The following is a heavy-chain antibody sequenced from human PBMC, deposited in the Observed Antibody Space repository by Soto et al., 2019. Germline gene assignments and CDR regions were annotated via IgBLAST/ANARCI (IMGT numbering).Heavy chain of an antibody. Sequence: VGAGGSLRLSCTASGFTFGDYAMSWFRQAPGKGLEWVGFIRSKAYGGTTEYAASVKGRFTISRDDSKSIAYLQMNSLKTEDTAVYYCTRALSKARYQLLVHFDYWGQGTLVTVSS. CDR1: GFTFGDYA. CDR3: TRALSKARYQLLVHFDY. CDR2: IRSKAYGGTT. V-gene: IGHV3-49*03. J-gene: IGHJ4*02. D-gene: IGHD2-2*01.